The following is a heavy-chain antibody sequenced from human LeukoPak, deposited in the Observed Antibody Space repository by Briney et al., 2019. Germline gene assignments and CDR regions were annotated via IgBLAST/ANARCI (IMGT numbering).Heavy chain of an antibody. V-gene: IGHV4-30-4*08. CDR1: GGSISSGDYY. CDR3: ASIAMVRGVNY. Sequence: SQTLSLTCTVSGGSISSGDYYWSWIRQPPGKGQEWIGYIYYSGSTYYNPSLKSRVTISVDTSKNQFSLKLSSVTAADTAVYYCASIAMVRGVNYWGQGNLVTVSS. CDR2: IYYSGST. J-gene: IGHJ4*02. D-gene: IGHD3-10*01.